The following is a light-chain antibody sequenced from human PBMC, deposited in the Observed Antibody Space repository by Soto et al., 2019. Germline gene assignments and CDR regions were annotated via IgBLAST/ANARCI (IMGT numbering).Light chain of an antibody. CDR1: SSNIGAGYD. J-gene: IGLJ1*01. V-gene: IGLV1-40*01. CDR2: ANS. CDR3: QSYDNSLSGSGV. Sequence: QSVLTQPPSVSGAPGQRVTISCPGSSSNIGAGYDVHWYQQLPGTAPKLLIYANSNRPSGVPDRFSGSKSGTSASLAITGLQAEDEADYYCQSYDNSLSGSGVFGTGTKLTVL.